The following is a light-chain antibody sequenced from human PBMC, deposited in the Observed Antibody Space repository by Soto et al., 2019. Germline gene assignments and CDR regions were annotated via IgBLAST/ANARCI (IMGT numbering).Light chain of an antibody. V-gene: IGLV2-14*01. CDR2: EVT. Sequence: QSALTQPASVSGSPGQSITISCTGTSGDIGSYNRVSWYQQDPGKAPKLIIYEVTDRPSGVSSRFSGSKSGNTASLTISGLQAEDEAEYYCSSYTNINTRACVFGTGTKVTVL. CDR1: SGDIGSYNR. CDR3: SSYTNINTRACV. J-gene: IGLJ1*01.